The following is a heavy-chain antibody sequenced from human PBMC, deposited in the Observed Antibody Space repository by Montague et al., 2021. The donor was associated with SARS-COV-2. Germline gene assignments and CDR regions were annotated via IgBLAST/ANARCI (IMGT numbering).Heavy chain of an antibody. D-gene: IGHD6-6*01. Sequence: SETLSLTCAVHGGSFSGYLWSWIRQPPGKGLEWIGQINHSGNTNYNPSLMSRVTISVDMSKSQFSLKLSSVTAADTAVYYYARGGSSSSGVYWGQGTLVTVSS. CDR1: GGSFSGYL. CDR3: ARGGSSSSGVY. CDR2: INHSGNT. J-gene: IGHJ4*02. V-gene: IGHV4-34*01.